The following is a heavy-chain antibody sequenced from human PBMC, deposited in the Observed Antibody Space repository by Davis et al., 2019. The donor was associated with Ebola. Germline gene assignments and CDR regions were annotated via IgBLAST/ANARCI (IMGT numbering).Heavy chain of an antibody. CDR2: IYAGDSDS. D-gene: IGHD1-26*01. J-gene: IGHJ6*04. CDR1: GYGFADYW. V-gene: IGHV5-51*01. CDR3: ARLDGGSYPLEDV. Sequence: GGSLRLSCKGSGYGFADYWVAWVRQTPGKGLEWMGIIYAGDSDSRYSPSFQGQVTISADKSISTAYLQWSSLKASDTAMYYCARLDGGSYPLEDVWGKGTTVTVSS.